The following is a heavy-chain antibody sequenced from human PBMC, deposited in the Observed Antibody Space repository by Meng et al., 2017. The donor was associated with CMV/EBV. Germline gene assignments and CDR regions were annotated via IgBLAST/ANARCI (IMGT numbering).Heavy chain of an antibody. CDR1: GFTFDDYA. D-gene: IGHD1-26*01. J-gene: IGHJ3*02. CDR2: IYSGGST. CDR3: ARGTNSGSYSAFDI. V-gene: IGHV3-53*01. Sequence: GGSLRLSCAASGFTFDDYAMHWFRQAPGKGLEWVSVIYSGGSTYYADSVKGRFTISRDNSKNTLYLQMNSLRAEDTAVYYCARGTNSGSYSAFDIWGQGTMVTVSS.